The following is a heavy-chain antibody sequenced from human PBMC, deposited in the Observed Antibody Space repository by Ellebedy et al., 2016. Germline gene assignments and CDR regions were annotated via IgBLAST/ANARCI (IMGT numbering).Heavy chain of an antibody. CDR2: IYYSGST. Sequence: GSLRLSCTVSGGSISSYYWSWIRQPPGKGLEWIGYIYYSGSTNYNPSLKSRVTISVDTSKNQFSLKLSSVTAADTAVYYCARLRRGGYSYGYYYYGMDVWGQGTTVTVSS. CDR1: GGSISSYY. J-gene: IGHJ6*02. V-gene: IGHV4-59*12. D-gene: IGHD5-18*01. CDR3: ARLRRGGYSYGYYYYGMDV.